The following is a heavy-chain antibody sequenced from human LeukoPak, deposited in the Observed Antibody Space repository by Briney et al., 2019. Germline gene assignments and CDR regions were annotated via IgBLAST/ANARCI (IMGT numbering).Heavy chain of an antibody. CDR2: IYTSGST. J-gene: IGHJ2*01. D-gene: IGHD3-10*01. CDR3: ATDSSALIRGVPSGFDL. Sequence: SQTLSLTCTVSGGSISSGSYYWSWIRQPAGKGLEWIGRIYTSGSTNYNPSLKSRVTISVDTSKNQFSLKLSSVTAADTAVYYCATDSSALIRGVPSGFDLWGRGTLVTVSS. V-gene: IGHV4-61*02. CDR1: GGSISSGSYY.